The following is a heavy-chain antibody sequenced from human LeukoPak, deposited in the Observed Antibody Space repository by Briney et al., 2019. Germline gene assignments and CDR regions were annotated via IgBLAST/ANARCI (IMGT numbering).Heavy chain of an antibody. CDR3: ARSLAAQGRGYFY. CDR2: IYPADSDA. J-gene: IGHJ4*02. Sequence: GEPLKISCKTSGYIFTSYWIGWVRQMPGKGLEWVGIIYPADSDARYSPSFQGQVTISVDKSINTAYLQWSSLKASDTAIYYCARSLAAQGRGYFYWGQGTLVTVSS. CDR1: GYIFTSYW. V-gene: IGHV5-51*01. D-gene: IGHD3-10*01.